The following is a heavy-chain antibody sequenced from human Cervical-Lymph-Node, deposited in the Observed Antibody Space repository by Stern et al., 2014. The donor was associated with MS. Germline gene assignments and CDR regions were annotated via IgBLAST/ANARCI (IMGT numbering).Heavy chain of an antibody. D-gene: IGHD2-15*01. Sequence: DVQLVESGGGVVKPGRTLRLSCAVSGFPVSSNYMSWVRQAPGKGMESVSPISNGGSTYYGDSVKGRFTISRDNSKNTLYLQMNSLRAEDTAVYYCARDRRYCSGVNCYSGADYWGQGTLVTVSS. CDR2: ISNGGST. CDR3: ARDRRYCSGVNCYSGADY. J-gene: IGHJ4*02. V-gene: IGHV3-66*02. CDR1: GFPVSSNY.